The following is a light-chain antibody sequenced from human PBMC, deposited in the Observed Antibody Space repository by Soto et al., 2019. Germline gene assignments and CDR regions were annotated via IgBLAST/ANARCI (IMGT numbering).Light chain of an antibody. CDR2: GAS. J-gene: IGKJ5*01. CDR3: QQYSDWPPT. CDR1: QSVSSN. V-gene: IGKV3-15*01. Sequence: EIVVTHSPATLSVAAVERATLSCRASQSVSSNLAWYQQKPGQAPRLLINGASTRATGIPARFSGSGSGTEFSLTISSLQSQDFAVYYCQQYSDWPPTFGQGTRLEIK.